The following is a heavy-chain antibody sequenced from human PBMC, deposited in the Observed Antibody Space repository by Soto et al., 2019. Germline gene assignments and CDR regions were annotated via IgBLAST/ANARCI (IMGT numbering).Heavy chain of an antibody. CDR3: ARDFAYFDS. CDR2: VYHTGRT. CDR1: GGSFKSGSYP. V-gene: IGHV4-61*01. D-gene: IGHD3-3*01. Sequence: SETLSLTCTVSGGSFKSGSYPSSWTRQPPGKGLEWIGYVYHTGRTSYTPSLKSRVSISIDTSKNQCSLNLDSVTAADTAVYFCARDFAYFDSWGQGTLVTVSS. J-gene: IGHJ4*02.